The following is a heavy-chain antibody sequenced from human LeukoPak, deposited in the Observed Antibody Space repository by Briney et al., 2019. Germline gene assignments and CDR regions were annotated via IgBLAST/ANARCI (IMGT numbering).Heavy chain of an antibody. CDR2: ISCSGTST. J-gene: IGHJ4*02. Sequence: GGSLRLSCAASGFTFSSYAMSWVRQAPGKGLEWVSGISCSGTSTYYADSVKGRFTISRDNSKNTLYLQINSLRAEDTAVYYCAKMPVSYSSGWSNFDYWGQGNLVTVSS. CDR1: GFTFSSYA. D-gene: IGHD6-19*01. V-gene: IGHV3-23*01. CDR3: AKMPVSYSSGWSNFDY.